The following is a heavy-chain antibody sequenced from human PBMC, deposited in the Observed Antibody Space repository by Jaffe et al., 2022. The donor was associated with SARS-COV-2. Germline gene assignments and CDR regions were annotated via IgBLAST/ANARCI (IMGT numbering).Heavy chain of an antibody. D-gene: IGHD1-26*01. J-gene: IGHJ6*02. CDR2: INPNSGGT. CDR1: GYTFTGYY. CDR3: ARDRELIDYYYYGMDV. Sequence: QVQLVQSGAEVKKPGASVKVSCKASGYTFTGYYMHWVRQAPGQGLEWMGWINPNSGGTNYAQKFQGRVTMTRDTSISTAYMELSRLRSDDTAVYYCARDRELIDYYYYGMDVWGQGTTVTVSS. V-gene: IGHV1-2*02.